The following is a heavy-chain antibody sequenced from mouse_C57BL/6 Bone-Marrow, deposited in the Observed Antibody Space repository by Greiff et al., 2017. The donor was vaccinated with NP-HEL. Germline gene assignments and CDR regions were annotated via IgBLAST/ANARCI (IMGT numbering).Heavy chain of an antibody. CDR1: GYTFTSYG. Sequence: VQLQQSGAELARPGASVKLSCKASGYTFTSYGISWVKQRTGQGLEWIGEIYPRSGTTYYNEKFKGKATLTADKSSSTAYMELRSLTSEDSAVYFCARGNYYGSSPFAYWGQGTLVTVSA. CDR2: IYPRSGTT. J-gene: IGHJ3*01. D-gene: IGHD1-1*01. V-gene: IGHV1-81*01. CDR3: ARGNYYGSSPFAY.